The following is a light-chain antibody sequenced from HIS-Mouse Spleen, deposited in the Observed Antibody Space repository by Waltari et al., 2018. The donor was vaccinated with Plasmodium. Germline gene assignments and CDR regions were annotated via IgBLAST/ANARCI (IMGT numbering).Light chain of an antibody. Sequence: QSALTQPRSVSGSPGQSVTISCTGTSSDVGGYNYVSWYQQHPGKAPKLMFYDVSKRPSGVPDRFSGSKSGSTASLTISGLQAEDEADYYCCSYAGSYTLVFGGGTKLTVL. CDR2: DVS. V-gene: IGLV2-11*01. CDR3: CSYAGSYTLV. J-gene: IGLJ2*01. CDR1: SSDVGGYNY.